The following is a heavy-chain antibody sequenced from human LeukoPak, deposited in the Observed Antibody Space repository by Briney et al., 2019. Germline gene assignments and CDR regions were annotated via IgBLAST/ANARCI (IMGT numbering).Heavy chain of an antibody. D-gene: IGHD4-17*01. CDR3: AKDKDDHGDYYYMDV. Sequence: GGSLRLSCVASVFTFSTYVMHCVPQAPGKGLEGGAFISDDGSKKYYADSVKGRFTISRDNSKNTLHLQMNSLRAEDTAVFYCAKDKDDHGDYYYMDVWGKGTTVTVSS. J-gene: IGHJ6*03. CDR2: ISDDGSKK. V-gene: IGHV3-30*02. CDR1: VFTFSTYV.